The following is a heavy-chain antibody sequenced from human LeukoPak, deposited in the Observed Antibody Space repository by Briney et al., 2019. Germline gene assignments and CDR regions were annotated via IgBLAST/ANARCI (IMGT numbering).Heavy chain of an antibody. CDR2: ISAYNGNT. J-gene: IGHJ1*01. V-gene: IGHV1-18*04. Sequence: ASVKVSCKASGYTFTSYGIGWVRQAPGQGLEWMGWISAYNGNTNYAQKLQGRVTMTTDTSTSTAYMELRSLRSDDTAVYYCARSGGSGWYSTGYFQHWGQGTLVTVSS. CDR3: ARSGGSGWYSTGYFQH. D-gene: IGHD6-19*01. CDR1: GYTFTSYG.